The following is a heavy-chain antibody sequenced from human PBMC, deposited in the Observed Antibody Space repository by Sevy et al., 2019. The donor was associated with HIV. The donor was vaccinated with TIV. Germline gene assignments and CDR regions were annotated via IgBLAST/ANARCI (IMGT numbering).Heavy chain of an antibody. J-gene: IGHJ3*02. CDR1: GGSVGSGSYY. CDR2: IYYSGST. V-gene: IGHV4-61*01. Sequence: SETLSLTCTVSGGSVGSGSYYWSWIRQPPGKGLEWIGYIYYSGSTNYNPSLKSRVTISVDTSKNQFSLKLSSVTAADTAVYYCAKVGATRGGDAFDIWGQGTMVTVSS. CDR3: AKVGATRGGDAFDI. D-gene: IGHD1-26*01.